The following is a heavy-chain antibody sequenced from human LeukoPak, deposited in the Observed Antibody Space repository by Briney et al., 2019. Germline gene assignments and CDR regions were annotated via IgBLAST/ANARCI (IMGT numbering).Heavy chain of an antibody. J-gene: IGHJ4*02. Sequence: SVKLSCKTSGGTFSSYAISWVRQAPGQGLEWMRGIIPIFGTANYAQKFQGRVTITTDESTSTAYMELSSLRSEDTAVYSWSCSPGAYGGNSGFDYWGQGPLVTVSS. CDR1: GGTFSSYA. CDR2: IIPIFGTA. D-gene: IGHD4-23*01. CDR3: SCSPGAYGGNSGFDY. V-gene: IGHV1-69*05.